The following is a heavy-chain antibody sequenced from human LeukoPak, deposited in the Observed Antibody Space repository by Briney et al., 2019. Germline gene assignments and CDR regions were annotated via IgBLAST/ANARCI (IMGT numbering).Heavy chain of an antibody. V-gene: IGHV3-9*01. CDR1: GFTFDDYA. CDR2: ISWNSGSM. Sequence: PGRSLRLSCAASGFTFDDYAMNWVRQAPGKGLEGVSGISWNSGSMAYADSVKGRFTISRDNAQSSLYLQMNSLRTEDTAFYYCAKSSEYVIRPPDNWGQGILVTVSS. CDR3: AKSSEYVIRPPDN. J-gene: IGHJ4*02. D-gene: IGHD3-10*01.